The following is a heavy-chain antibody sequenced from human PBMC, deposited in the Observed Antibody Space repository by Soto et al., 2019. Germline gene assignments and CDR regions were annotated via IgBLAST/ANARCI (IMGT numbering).Heavy chain of an antibody. J-gene: IGHJ4*02. CDR2: IYYSGST. CDR3: ARGDRDGYNPYYFDY. V-gene: IGHV4-31*03. CDR1: GGSISSGGYY. Sequence: QVQLQESGPGLVKPSQTLSLTCTVSGGSISSGGYYWSWIRQHPGKGLEWIGYIYYSGSTYYNPSLKSRVTLSVDTSKNQFSLKLSSVTAADTAVYYCARGDRDGYNPYYFDYWGQGTLVTVSS. D-gene: IGHD5-12*01.